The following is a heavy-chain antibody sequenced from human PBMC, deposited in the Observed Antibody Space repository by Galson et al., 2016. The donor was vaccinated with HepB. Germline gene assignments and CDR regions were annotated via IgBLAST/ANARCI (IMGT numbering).Heavy chain of an antibody. CDR2: IWYDGSNK. J-gene: IGHJ4*02. Sequence: SLRLSCAASGFTFSTYGMHWVRQAPGKGLEWVAVIWYDGSNKYYADSVKGRFTISRDNSKNTLFLHMSSLRAEDTAVYYCAERDLLWFGDPNAFDVWGQGTLVTVSS. D-gene: IGHD3-10*01. CDR3: AERDLLWFGDPNAFDV. CDR1: GFTFSTYG. V-gene: IGHV3-33*01.